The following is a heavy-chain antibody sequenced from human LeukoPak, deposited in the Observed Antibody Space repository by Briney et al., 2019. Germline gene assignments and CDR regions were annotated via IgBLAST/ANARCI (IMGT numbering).Heavy chain of an antibody. D-gene: IGHD6-6*01. CDR2: IYYSGST. V-gene: IGHV4-59*01. CDR1: GGSISSYY. J-gene: IGHJ4*02. CDR3: ARESIAARRSFGY. Sequence: SETLSLTCTVSGGSISSYYWSWIRQPPGKGLEWIGYIYYSGSTNYSPSLKSRVTISVDTSKNQFSLKLSSVTAADTAVYYCARESIAARRSFGYWGQGTLVTVSS.